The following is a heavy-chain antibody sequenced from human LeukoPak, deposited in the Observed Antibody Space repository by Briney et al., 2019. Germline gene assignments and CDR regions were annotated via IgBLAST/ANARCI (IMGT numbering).Heavy chain of an antibody. J-gene: IGHJ4*02. CDR1: EFFVSSNY. V-gene: IGHV3-53*01. Sequence: WGSLTLSCAASEFFVSSNYRSWVRQAPGKGLEWVSVLYSGGSTYYADSVKGRFTISRDNSKNTLYLQMNSLRAEDTAVYYCASSGNLYRNLLDYWGQGSLVTVSS. CDR3: ASSGNLYRNLLDY. D-gene: IGHD1-26*01. CDR2: LYSGGST.